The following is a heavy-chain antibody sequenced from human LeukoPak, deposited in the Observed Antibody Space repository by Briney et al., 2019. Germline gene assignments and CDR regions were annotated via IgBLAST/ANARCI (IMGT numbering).Heavy chain of an antibody. Sequence: GGSLRLSCAASGFMFSSSWMNWVRQAPGKGLEWLATIEEDGNEKYYVDSVKGRFTISRDNAKNSLFLLMTTLRVEDTAVYYCARGGSGSSWGQGTLVIVSS. CDR2: IEEDGNEK. CDR3: ARGGSGSS. D-gene: IGHD3-10*01. J-gene: IGHJ5*02. V-gene: IGHV3-7*04. CDR1: GFMFSSSW.